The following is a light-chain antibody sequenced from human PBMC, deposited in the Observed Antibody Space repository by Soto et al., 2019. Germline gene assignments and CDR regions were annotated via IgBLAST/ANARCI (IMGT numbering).Light chain of an antibody. CDR3: GSWDSSRSAYA. V-gene: IGLV1-51*01. CDR1: SSNIGANS. CDR2: DDN. J-gene: IGLJ1*01. Sequence: QSVLTHPPSVSAAPGQKVTISCSGSSSNIGANSVSWYQQLPGTAPKLLIYDDNKRRSGISDRFSGSKSVTSATLGLTGFQPGDDVDYHCGSWDSSRSAYAFGAGSKVTPL.